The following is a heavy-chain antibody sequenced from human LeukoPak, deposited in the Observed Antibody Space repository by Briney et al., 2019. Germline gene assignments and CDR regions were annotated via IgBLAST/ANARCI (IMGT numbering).Heavy chain of an antibody. CDR3: ARRGANFDSHSAQEYFDY. V-gene: IGHV5-51*01. J-gene: IGHJ4*02. D-gene: IGHD3-9*01. Sequence: PGESLKISCKGSGYSFTSYWIGWVRQMPGKGLEWMGIIYPGDSDTRYRPSFQGQVTISADKSNNTAYLQWSSLKASDTAMYYCARRGANFDSHSAQEYFDYWGQGTLVTVSS. CDR2: IYPGDSDT. CDR1: GYSFTSYW.